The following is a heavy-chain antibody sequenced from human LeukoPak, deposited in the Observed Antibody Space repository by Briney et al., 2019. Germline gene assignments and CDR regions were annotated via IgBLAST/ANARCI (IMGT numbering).Heavy chain of an antibody. J-gene: IGHJ5*02. D-gene: IGHD6-6*01. CDR2: IIPIFGTA. CDR1: GGTFSSYA. V-gene: IGHV1-69*01. CDR3: ARDLGARRGWFDP. Sequence: SVKVSCKASGGTFSSYAISWVRQAPGQGLEWTGGIIPIFGTANYAQKFQGRVTITADESTSTAYMELSSLRSEDTAVYYCARDLGARRGWFDPWGQGTLVTVSS.